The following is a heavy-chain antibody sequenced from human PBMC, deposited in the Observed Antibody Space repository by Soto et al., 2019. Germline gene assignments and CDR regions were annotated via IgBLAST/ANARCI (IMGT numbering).Heavy chain of an antibody. J-gene: IGHJ4*02. V-gene: IGHV3-74*01. Sequence: GGSLRLSCAASGFTFSSYWMHWVRQAPGKGLVWVSRIKGDKIYADSVKGRFTISRDNSKNTLFLQMNNLRVEDTAIYYCAKASGESYPWSRVFDSWGQGTRVTVSS. D-gene: IGHD1-26*01. CDR3: AKASGESYPWSRVFDS. CDR1: GFTFSSYW. CDR2: IKGDK.